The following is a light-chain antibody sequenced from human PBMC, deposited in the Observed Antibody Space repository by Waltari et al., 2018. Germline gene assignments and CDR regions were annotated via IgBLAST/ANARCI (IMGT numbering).Light chain of an antibody. J-gene: IGLJ2*01. V-gene: IGLV2-14*02. CDR3: SSYTSSSTPL. CDR2: DVT. CDR1: SSDVGSYNL. Sequence: QSALTQPASVSGSPGQSITISCTGTSSDVGSYNLVSWYQQHPGKAPKLMIFDVTERPSGVSFRFSGSKSGNAASLTISGLQADDEADYYCSSYTSSSTPLFGGGTRVTVL.